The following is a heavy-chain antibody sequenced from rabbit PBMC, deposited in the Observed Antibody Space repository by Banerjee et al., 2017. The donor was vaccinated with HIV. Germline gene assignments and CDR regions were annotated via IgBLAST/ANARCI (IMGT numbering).Heavy chain of an antibody. Sequence: QSLEESGGGLVKPGASLTLTCTASGFSFSSYDYMCWVRQAPGKGLEWIACIYTSSGSTYYASWAKGRFTISKTSSTTVTLQMTSLTAADTATYFCAREHSYADYGDFSLWGQGTLVTVS. CDR1: GFSFSSYDY. D-gene: IGHD2-1*01. CDR3: AREHSYADYGDFSL. J-gene: IGHJ4*01. CDR2: IYTSSGST. V-gene: IGHV1S40*01.